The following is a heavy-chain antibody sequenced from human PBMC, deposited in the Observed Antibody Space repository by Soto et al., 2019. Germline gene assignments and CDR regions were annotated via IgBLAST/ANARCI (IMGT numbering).Heavy chain of an antibody. D-gene: IGHD6-6*01. V-gene: IGHV1-46*01. CDR3: ARPYSGSRSPEY. CDR2: INPSGGST. Sequence: QVQLVQSGAEVKKPGASVKVSCKASGYTFTSYYMHWVRQAPGQGLEWMGIINPSGGSTSYAQKYPGRVTMSRDTSTSTVYMEMRRLRAEDTAVYYCARPYSGSRSPEYWGQGTLVTVYS. J-gene: IGHJ4*02. CDR1: GYTFTSYY.